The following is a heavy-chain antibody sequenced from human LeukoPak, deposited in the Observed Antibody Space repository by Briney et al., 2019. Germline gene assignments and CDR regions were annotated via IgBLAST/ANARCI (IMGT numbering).Heavy chain of an antibody. Sequence: SQTLSLTCAVYGGSFSGYYWSWIRQPPGKGLEWIGEINHSGSTNYNPSLKSRVTISVDTSKNQFSLKLSSVTAADTAVYYCATDRFKDNWFDPWGQGTLVTVSS. CDR1: GGSFSGYY. CDR2: INHSGST. CDR3: ATDRFKDNWFDP. J-gene: IGHJ5*02. V-gene: IGHV4-34*01.